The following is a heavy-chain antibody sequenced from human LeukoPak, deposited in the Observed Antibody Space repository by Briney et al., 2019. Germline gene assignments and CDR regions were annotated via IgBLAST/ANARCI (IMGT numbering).Heavy chain of an antibody. Sequence: ASVKVSCKASGGTFSSYAISWVRQAPGQGLEWMGGIIPIFGTANYAQKFQGRVTITADGSTSTAYMELSSLRSEDTAVYYCATGIAAAGYFDYWGQGTLVTVSS. D-gene: IGHD6-13*01. V-gene: IGHV1-69*13. J-gene: IGHJ4*02. CDR1: GGTFSSYA. CDR3: ATGIAAAGYFDY. CDR2: IIPIFGTA.